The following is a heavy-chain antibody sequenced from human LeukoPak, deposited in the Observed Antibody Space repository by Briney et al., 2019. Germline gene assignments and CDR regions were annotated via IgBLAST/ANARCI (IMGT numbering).Heavy chain of an antibody. D-gene: IGHD3-22*01. CDR1: GFTFSSYG. J-gene: IGHJ5*02. CDR2: IWYDGSNK. Sequence: GRSLRLSCAASGFTFSSYGMHWVRQAPGKGLEWVAVIWYDGSNKYYADSVKGRFTISRDNSKNTLYLQMNSLRAEDTAVYYCARDSPDYYGSSGYSINWFDPWGQGTLVTVSS. V-gene: IGHV3-33*01. CDR3: ARDSPDYYGSSGYSINWFDP.